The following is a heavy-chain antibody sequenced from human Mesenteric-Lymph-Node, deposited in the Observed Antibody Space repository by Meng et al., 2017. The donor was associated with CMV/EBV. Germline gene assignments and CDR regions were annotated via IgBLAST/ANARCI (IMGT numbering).Heavy chain of an antibody. CDR1: TFTSYD. D-gene: IGHD3-9*01. Sequence: TFTSYDINWVRQATGQGLEWMGWMNPNRGNTGYAQKFQGRVTMTRNTSISTAYMELSSLRSEDAAVYYCARGERLRYFDWLSYYFDYWGQGTLVTVSS. V-gene: IGHV1-8*01. CDR2: MNPNRGNT. CDR3: ARGERLRYFDWLSYYFDY. J-gene: IGHJ4*02.